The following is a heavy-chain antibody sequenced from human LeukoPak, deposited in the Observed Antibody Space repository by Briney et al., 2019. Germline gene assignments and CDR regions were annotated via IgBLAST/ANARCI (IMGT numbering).Heavy chain of an antibody. CDR1: GGSISSYY. V-gene: IGHV4-59*01. CDR2: IYYSGST. J-gene: IGHJ4*02. Sequence: PSETLSLTCTVSGGSISSYYWSWIRQPPGKGLEWIGYIYYSGSTNYNPSLKSRVTISVDTSKNQFSLKLSSVTAADTAVYYCARVICGAVDYWGQGTLVTVSS. D-gene: IGHD3-3*01. CDR3: ARVICGAVDY.